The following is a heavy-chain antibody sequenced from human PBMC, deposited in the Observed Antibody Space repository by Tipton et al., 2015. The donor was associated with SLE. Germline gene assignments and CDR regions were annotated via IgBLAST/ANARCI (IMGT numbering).Heavy chain of an antibody. D-gene: IGHD3-10*01. CDR1: GFTFSSYA. J-gene: IGHJ4*02. V-gene: IGHV3-15*01. Sequence: GSLRLSCAASGFTFSSYAMSWVRQAPGKGLEWVGRIKSKTDGGTTDYAAPVKGRFTISRDDSKNTLYLQMNSLKTEDTAVYYCTTGGSGSYYKGVLWGQGTLVTVSS. CDR3: TTGGSGSYYKGVL. CDR2: IKSKTDGGTT.